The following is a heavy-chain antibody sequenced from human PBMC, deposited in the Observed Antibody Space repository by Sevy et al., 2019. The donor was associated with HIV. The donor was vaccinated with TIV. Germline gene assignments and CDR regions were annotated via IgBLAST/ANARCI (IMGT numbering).Heavy chain of an antibody. CDR1: GLTFSNYV. Sequence: GGSLRLSCAASGLTFSNYVMSWVRQAPGKGLEWLSVISGSSGTTYAAESVKGRFTISRDNSKNTLYLHMSSLGAEDTAVYYCARNLSPSGAFDIGGQGTRFTVSS. V-gene: IGHV3-23*01. CDR2: ISGSSGTT. D-gene: IGHD6-25*01. J-gene: IGHJ3*02. CDR3: ARNLSPSGAFDI.